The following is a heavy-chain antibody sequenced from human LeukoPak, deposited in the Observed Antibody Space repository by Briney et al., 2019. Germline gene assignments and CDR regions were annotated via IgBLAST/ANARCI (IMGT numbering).Heavy chain of an antibody. CDR1: GGSINSYH. CDR2: IYYSGST. D-gene: IGHD3-10*01. J-gene: IGHJ1*01. Sequence: PSETLSLTCTVSGGSINSYHWSWIRQPPGKGLEWIGYIYYSGSTNYNPSLKSRVTISVDTSKNQFSLKLSSVTAADTAVYYCARMDSGYFQHWGQGTLVTVSS. CDR3: ARMDSGYFQH. V-gene: IGHV4-59*01.